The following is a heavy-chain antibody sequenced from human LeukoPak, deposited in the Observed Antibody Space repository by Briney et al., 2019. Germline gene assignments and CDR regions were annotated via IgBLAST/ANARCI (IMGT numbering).Heavy chain of an antibody. CDR2: LNPNSGNT. CDR1: GYTFTSYD. CDR3: ARGPNYYYHMDV. V-gene: IGHV1-8*01. J-gene: IGHJ6*03. Sequence: ASVKVSCTSSGYTFTSYDIKWVRQATGQGLEWMGWLNPNSGNTGYAQKFQGRVTVTRDTSISTAYMELTGLRSEDTGVYYCARGPNYYYHMDVWGKGTTVTVSS.